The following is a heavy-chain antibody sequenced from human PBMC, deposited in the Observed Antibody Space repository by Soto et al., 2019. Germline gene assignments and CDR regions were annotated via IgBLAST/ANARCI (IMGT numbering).Heavy chain of an antibody. CDR3: ARDRSLDPNYYYYMDV. J-gene: IGHJ6*03. V-gene: IGHV1-69*08. Sequence: QVQLVQSGAEVKKPGSSVKVSCKASGGTFGSYTITWVRQAPGQGLEWLGRIIPILGIANYAQKFQVRVTITADKSTNTAYMELSSLRSEDTAVYYCARDRSLDPNYYYYMDVWGKGTTVTVSS. CDR2: IIPILGIA. CDR1: GGTFGSYT. D-gene: IGHD6-19*01.